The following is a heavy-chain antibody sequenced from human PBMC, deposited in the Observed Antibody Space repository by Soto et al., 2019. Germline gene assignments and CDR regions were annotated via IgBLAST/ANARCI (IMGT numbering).Heavy chain of an antibody. D-gene: IGHD2-21*01. V-gene: IGHV1-8*01. CDR2: MNPNSGNT. J-gene: IGHJ6*02. CDR3: ATAYGPSTDPYYYYGMDV. CDR1: GYTSTSCY. Sequence: ASVKVSCKASGYTSTSCYINWLRQATGQGLEWMGWMNPNSGNTGYAQKFQGRVTMTRNSSISTAYLELSSLRSEDTAVFYCATAYGPSTDPYYYYGMDVWGQGTTVTVSS.